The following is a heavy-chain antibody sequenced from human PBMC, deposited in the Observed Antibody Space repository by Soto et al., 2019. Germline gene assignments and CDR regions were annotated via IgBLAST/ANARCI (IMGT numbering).Heavy chain of an antibody. CDR3: AREDYYDSSGYLPARYYFGMDV. CDR2: IGAYNGHT. J-gene: IGHJ6*02. Sequence: ASVKVSCKASGYTFTNSGISWVRQAPGQGLEWMGWIGAYNGHTKYAQKLQGRVTMTTDTSTSTAYMELRSLKSDDTAVYYCAREDYYDSSGYLPARYYFGMDVCGQGTTVPVSS. D-gene: IGHD3-22*01. V-gene: IGHV1-18*01. CDR1: GYTFTNSG.